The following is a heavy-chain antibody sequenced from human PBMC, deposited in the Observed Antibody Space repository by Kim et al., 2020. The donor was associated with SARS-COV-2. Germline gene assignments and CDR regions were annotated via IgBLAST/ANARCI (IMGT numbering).Heavy chain of an antibody. CDR3: ARTDPLLGQWLFHFDY. CDR1: GGPISSYY. D-gene: IGHD6-19*01. J-gene: IGHJ4*02. CDR2: IYYSGST. V-gene: IGHV4-59*13. Sequence: SETLSLTCTVSGGPISSYYWSWIRQPPGKGLEWIGYIYYSGSTNYNLSLKSRVTISVDTSKNHFSLKLSSVTAADTAVYYCARTDPLLGQWLFHFDYWGQGSLVTVSS.